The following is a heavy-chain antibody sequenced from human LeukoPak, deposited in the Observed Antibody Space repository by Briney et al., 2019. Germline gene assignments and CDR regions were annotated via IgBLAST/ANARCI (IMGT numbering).Heavy chain of an antibody. CDR1: GFTFSSYE. V-gene: IGHV3-48*03. J-gene: IGHJ4*02. Sequence: GGSLRLSCAASGFTFSSYEMNWVRQAPGKGLEWITYISSSGTTIYYADSVKGRFIISRDNTKNSLYLQMNSLRAEDTALYYCAKGKNTGSYLSHVDYWGQGTLVTVSS. CDR3: AKGKNTGSYLSHVDY. D-gene: IGHD3-10*01. CDR2: ISSSGTTI.